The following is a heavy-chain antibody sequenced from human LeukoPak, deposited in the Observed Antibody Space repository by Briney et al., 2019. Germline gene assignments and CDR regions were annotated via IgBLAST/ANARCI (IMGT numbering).Heavy chain of an antibody. CDR1: GFAFSSFT. CDR3: ARGLAYCSSTSCRTFDY. V-gene: IGHV3-48*01. CDR2: ISGSSSTI. D-gene: IGHD2-2*01. Sequence: PGGSLRLSCVASGFAFSSFTMNWVRQAPGKGLEWVSYISGSSSTIYYADSVKGRFTISRDNAKNSLFLQMNSLRAEDTAVYYCARGLAYCSSTSCRTFDYWGQGTLVTVSS. J-gene: IGHJ4*02.